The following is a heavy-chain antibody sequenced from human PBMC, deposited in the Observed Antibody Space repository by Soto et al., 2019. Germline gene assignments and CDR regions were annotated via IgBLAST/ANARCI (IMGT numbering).Heavy chain of an antibody. CDR2: ISYDGSNK. J-gene: IGHJ5*02. CDR1: GFTFSSYG. D-gene: IGHD6-13*01. CDR3: AKFAGQQLWENWFDP. V-gene: IGHV3-30*18. Sequence: GGSLRLSCAASGFTFSSYGMHWVRQAPGKGLEWVAVISYDGSNKYYADTVKGRFTISRDNSKNTLYPKMNSLRAEDMAVYYCAKFAGQQLWENWFDPWGQGTLVTVSS.